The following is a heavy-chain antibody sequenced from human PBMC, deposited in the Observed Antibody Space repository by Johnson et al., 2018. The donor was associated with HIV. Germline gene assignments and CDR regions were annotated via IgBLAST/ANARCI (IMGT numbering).Heavy chain of an antibody. CDR1: GFTFSSYA. CDR2: IKQDGSEK. D-gene: IGHD6-19*01. J-gene: IGHJ3*02. V-gene: IGHV3-7*01. CDR3: AREYVGQWLGPRHAFDI. Sequence: VQLVESGGGLVQPGRSLRLSCAAYGFTFSSYAMHWVRQAPGKGLEWVANIKQDGSEKYYVDSVKGRFTISRDNSKNTLYLQMNSLRAEDTAVYYCAREYVGQWLGPRHAFDIWGQGTMVTVSS.